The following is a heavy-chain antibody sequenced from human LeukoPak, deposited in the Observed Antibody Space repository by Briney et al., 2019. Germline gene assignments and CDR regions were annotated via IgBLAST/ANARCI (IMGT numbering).Heavy chain of an antibody. CDR1: GFTLSTYW. CDR3: ARHYGP. D-gene: IGHD3-10*01. V-gene: IGHV4-39*01. CDR2: IYDSGST. Sequence: GSLRLSCAASGFTLSTYWMGWIRQPPGKGLEWIGSIYDSGSTYYNPSLKSRVTISVDTSRNQFSLKLNSVTAADTAVYYCARHYGPWGQGTLVTVSS. J-gene: IGHJ5*02.